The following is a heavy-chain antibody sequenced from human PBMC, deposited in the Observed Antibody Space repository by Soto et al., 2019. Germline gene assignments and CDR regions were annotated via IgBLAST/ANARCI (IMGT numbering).Heavy chain of an antibody. D-gene: IGHD3-22*01. Sequence: ASVKGSCKASGYTFNSDGISWVRQAPGQGLEWMGWISPYDDNTNYAQNLQGRVTMTTDTSTRTAYMGLRSLRSDDTAVYYCARGGYYDSSGSRNYHYYGMDAWGQGTTVTVSS. CDR1: GYTFNSDG. J-gene: IGHJ6*02. CDR3: ARGGYYDSSGSRNYHYYGMDA. CDR2: ISPYDDNT. V-gene: IGHV1-18*01.